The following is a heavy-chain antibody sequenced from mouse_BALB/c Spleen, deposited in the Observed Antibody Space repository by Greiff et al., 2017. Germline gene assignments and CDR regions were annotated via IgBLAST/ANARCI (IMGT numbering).Heavy chain of an antibody. V-gene: IGHV5-12-2*01. CDR3: ARHATGSFYFDY. D-gene: IGHD4-1*02. J-gene: IGHJ2*01. CDR2: ISNGGGST. CDR1: GFTFSSYT. Sequence: EVMLVESGGGLVQPGGSLKLSCAASGFTFSSYTMSWVRQTPEKRLEWVAYISNGGGSTYYPDTVKGRFTISRDNAKNTLYLQMSSLKSEDTAMYYCARHATGSFYFDYWGQGTTLTVSS.